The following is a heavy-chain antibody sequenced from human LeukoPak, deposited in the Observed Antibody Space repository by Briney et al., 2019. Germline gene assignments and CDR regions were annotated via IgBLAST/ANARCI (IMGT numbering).Heavy chain of an antibody. Sequence: GGSLRLSCAASGFMFSSYWMSWVRQGLGKGLEWVANIKQDGSEKYYVDSVKGRFTISRDNAKNSLYLQMNSLRAEDTAVYYCARASSYLGNGFDYWGQGTLVAVSS. D-gene: IGHD4-23*01. V-gene: IGHV3-7*03. CDR3: ARASSYLGNGFDY. J-gene: IGHJ4*02. CDR1: GFMFSSYW. CDR2: IKQDGSEK.